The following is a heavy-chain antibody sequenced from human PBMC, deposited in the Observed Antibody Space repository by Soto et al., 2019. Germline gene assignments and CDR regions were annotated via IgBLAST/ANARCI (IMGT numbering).Heavy chain of an antibody. J-gene: IGHJ3*02. CDR2: ISAYNGNT. CDR3: ARHQSSGWYFDALDI. Sequence: QGQLVQSGAEVKKPGAAVKVSCKASGYTFTTYGITWVRQDPGQGLEWMGWISAYNGNTNYAQKLQGRVTMTTDTSASTAYMELRSLRSDDTAVYYCARHQSSGWYFDALDIWGQGTMVTVSS. D-gene: IGHD6-19*01. V-gene: IGHV1-18*01. CDR1: GYTFTTYG.